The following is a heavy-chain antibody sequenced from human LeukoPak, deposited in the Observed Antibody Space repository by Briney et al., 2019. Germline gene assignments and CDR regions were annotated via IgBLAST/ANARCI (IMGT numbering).Heavy chain of an antibody. CDR3: ASVGYYDILHGTDV. D-gene: IGHD3-9*01. V-gene: IGHV3-48*03. J-gene: IGHJ6*01. Sequence: GGSLRLSCAASGFTLSSYEMNWVHQAPGEGLGWVSYISSSGSAIYYADSLKGRFTISRDKAKNSLYLQMNSLRGEDTAGHYCASVGYYDILHGTDVWGPGAPGTVSS. CDR2: ISSSGSAI. CDR1: GFTLSSYE.